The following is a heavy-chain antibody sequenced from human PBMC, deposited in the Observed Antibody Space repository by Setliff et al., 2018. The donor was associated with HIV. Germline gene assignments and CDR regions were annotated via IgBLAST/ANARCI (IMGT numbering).Heavy chain of an antibody. D-gene: IGHD3-3*01. J-gene: IGHJ4*02. CDR1: GYTFTSYE. Sequence: ASVKVSCKASGYTFTSYEINWVRQATGQGLEWMGWMNPNSGNTGYAQKFQGRVTMTRNTSISTAYMELSSLRSEDTAVYYCARDRRITIFGVVSVVPSKRTKTRSAFDYWGQGTLVTVSS. CDR3: ARDRRITIFGVVSVVPSKRTKTRSAFDY. CDR2: MNPNSGNT. V-gene: IGHV1-8*02.